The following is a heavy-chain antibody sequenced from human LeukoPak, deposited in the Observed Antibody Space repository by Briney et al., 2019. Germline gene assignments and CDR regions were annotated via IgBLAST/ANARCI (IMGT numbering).Heavy chain of an antibody. CDR2: IYRSGNT. CDR3: ARDIDGGGAYSWFDP. V-gene: IGHV4-4*02. J-gene: IGHJ5*02. CDR1: GGSISSSNW. Sequence: PSGTLSLTCAVSGGSISSSNWWSWVRQPPGKGLEWIGEIYRSGNTNYNPSLKSRVTMSVDTSNNQFSLRLSSVTAADTAIYYCARDIDGGGAYSWFDPWGQGTLVTVSS. D-gene: IGHD2-21*01.